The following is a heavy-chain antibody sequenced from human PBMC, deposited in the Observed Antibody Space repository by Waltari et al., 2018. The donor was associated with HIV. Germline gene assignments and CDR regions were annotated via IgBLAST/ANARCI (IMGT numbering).Heavy chain of an antibody. V-gene: IGHV3-21*04. Sequence: EVQLVESGGGLVKPGGSLRLSCAASGFTFSSYSMNWVRQAPGKGVEWVSSISSSTSYIYYADSLKGRFTISRDNAKNSLYLQMNSLRAEDTAVYFCARVQEGRAYYFDYWGRGTLVTVSS. CDR2: ISSSTSYI. CDR3: ARVQEGRAYYFDY. D-gene: IGHD3-10*01. CDR1: GFTFSSYS. J-gene: IGHJ4*02.